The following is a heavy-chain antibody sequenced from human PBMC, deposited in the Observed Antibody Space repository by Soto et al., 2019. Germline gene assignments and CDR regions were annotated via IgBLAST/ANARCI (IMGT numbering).Heavy chain of an antibody. CDR1: GFTFSSYW. D-gene: IGHD7-27*01. CDR3: GRAPGGTGIVDY. J-gene: IGHJ4*02. CDR2: INSEGTTT. V-gene: IGHV3-74*01. Sequence: EVQLVESGGGLVQPGGSLRLSCAAFGFTFSSYWTQWVRQAPGKGLVWVSRINSEGTTTTYADSVKGRFTISRDNAKNTLFLQMNSLRAEDTAVYYCGRAPGGTGIVDYWGQGTLVTVSS.